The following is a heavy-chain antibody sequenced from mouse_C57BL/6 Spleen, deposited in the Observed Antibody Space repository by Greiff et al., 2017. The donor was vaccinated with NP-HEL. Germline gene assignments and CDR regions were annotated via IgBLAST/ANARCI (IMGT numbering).Heavy chain of an antibody. V-gene: IGHV5-6*01. J-gene: IGHJ3*01. CDR1: GFTFSSYG. CDR3: ARPNWEGAWFAY. D-gene: IGHD4-1*01. Sequence: EVQVVESGGDLVKPGGSLKLSCAASGFTFSSYGMSWVRQTPDKRLEWVATISSGGSYTYYPDSVKGRFTISRDNAKNNLYLQMSSLKSEVTAMYYCARPNWEGAWFAYWGQETLVTVSA. CDR2: ISSGGSYT.